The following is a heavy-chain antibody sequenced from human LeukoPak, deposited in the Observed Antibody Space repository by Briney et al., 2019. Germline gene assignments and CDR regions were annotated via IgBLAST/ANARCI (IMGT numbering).Heavy chain of an antibody. D-gene: IGHD6-19*01. J-gene: IGHJ3*02. CDR2: ISGSGSPI. Sequence: GGSLTLSCTASAFDFSSYEMNWVRQAPGKGLEWVSYISGSGSPIHYADSVRGRFTISRDNARNSLYLQMISLRAEDTAVYYCARDLTSGRDDAFDIWGQGTMVTVSS. V-gene: IGHV3-48*03. CDR1: AFDFSSYE. CDR3: ARDLTSGRDDAFDI.